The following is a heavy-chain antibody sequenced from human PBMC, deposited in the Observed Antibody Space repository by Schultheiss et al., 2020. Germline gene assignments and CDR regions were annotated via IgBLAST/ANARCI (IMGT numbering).Heavy chain of an antibody. D-gene: IGHD3-9*01. CDR2: IYYSGST. J-gene: IGHJ5*02. CDR1: GGSISSGGYY. CDR3: ARGGLGYDILTGYHSNWFDP. Sequence: SETLSLTCTVSGGSISSGGYYWSWIRQHPGKGLEWIGYIYYSGSTYYNPSLKSRVTISVDTSKNQFSLKLSSVTAADTAVYYCARGGLGYDILTGYHSNWFDPWGQGTLVTVSS. V-gene: IGHV4-31*03.